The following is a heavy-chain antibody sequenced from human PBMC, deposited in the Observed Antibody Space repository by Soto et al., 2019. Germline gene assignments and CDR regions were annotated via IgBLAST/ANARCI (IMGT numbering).Heavy chain of an antibody. CDR2: ISDDSGST. CDR3: AKERAPIFYFDY. D-gene: IGHD3-3*01. J-gene: IGHJ4*02. CDR1: GFPFSNYA. V-gene: IGHV3-23*01. Sequence: GSRRLSCAASGFPFSNYAMSWVRQAPGRGLEWVSGISDDSGSTYYADSVKGRFTISRDNSKNTLYLQMNSLRAEDTAIYYCAKERAPIFYFDYWGQGTLVTVSS.